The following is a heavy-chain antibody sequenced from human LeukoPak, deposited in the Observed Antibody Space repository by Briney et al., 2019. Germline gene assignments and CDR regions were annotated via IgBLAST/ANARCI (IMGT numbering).Heavy chain of an antibody. V-gene: IGHV1-18*01. CDR1: GYTFTSYG. CDR3: ARVQGSFTIFGVALSSYFDY. CDR2: ISAYNGNT. D-gene: IGHD3-3*01. Sequence: SVKVSCKASGYTFTSYGISWVRQAPGQGLEWMGWISAYNGNTNYAQKLQGRVTMTTDTSTSTAYMELSSLRSDDTAVYYCARVQGSFTIFGVALSSYFDYWGQGTLVTVSS. J-gene: IGHJ4*02.